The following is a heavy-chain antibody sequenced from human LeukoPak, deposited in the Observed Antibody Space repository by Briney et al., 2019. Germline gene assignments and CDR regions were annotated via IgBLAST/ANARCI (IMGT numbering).Heavy chain of an antibody. Sequence: PSETLSLTCTVSGGSISSYYWSWIRQPPGKGLEWIGYIYYSGSTNYNPSLKSRVTISVDTSRNQFSLKLSSVTAADTAVYYCGRLLNLGAPFPSRVFNIGAKGKMATV. V-gene: IGHV4-59*01. J-gene: IGHJ3*02. CDR3: GRLLNLGAPFPSRVFNI. CDR2: IYYSGST. CDR1: GGSISSYY. D-gene: IGHD3-16*01.